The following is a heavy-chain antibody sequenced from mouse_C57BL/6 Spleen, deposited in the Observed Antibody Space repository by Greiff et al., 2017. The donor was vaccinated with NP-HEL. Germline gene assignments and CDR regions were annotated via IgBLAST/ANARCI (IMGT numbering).Heavy chain of an antibody. D-gene: IGHD2-3*01. Sequence: EVQVVESGGGLVQPGGSMKLSCVASGFTFSNYWMNWVRQSPEKGLEWVAQIRLKSDNYATHYAESVKGRFTISRDDSKSSVYLQMNNLRADDTGIYYCTVAGWLPLYWYFDVWGTGTTVTVSS. CDR3: TVAGWLPLYWYFDV. CDR2: IRLKSDNYAT. V-gene: IGHV6-3*01. CDR1: GFTFSNYW. J-gene: IGHJ1*03.